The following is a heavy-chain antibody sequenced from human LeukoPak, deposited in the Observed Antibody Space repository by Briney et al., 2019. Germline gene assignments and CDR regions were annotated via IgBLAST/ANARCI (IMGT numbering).Heavy chain of an antibody. D-gene: IGHD3-10*01. V-gene: IGHV4-39*07. CDR1: GGSISIRGHY. CDR2: MYHSGST. CDR3: ARVLDYYGSGTRDFDY. Sequence: SETLSLTCTVSGGSISIRGHYWGWIRQPPGKGLEWIGSMYHSGSTYYNPSLKSRVTMSADTSKNQFSLKLSSVTAADTAVYYCARVLDYYGSGTRDFDYWGQGILVTVSS. J-gene: IGHJ4*02.